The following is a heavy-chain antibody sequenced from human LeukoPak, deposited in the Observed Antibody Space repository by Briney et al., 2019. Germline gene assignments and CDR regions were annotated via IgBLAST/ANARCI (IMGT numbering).Heavy chain of an antibody. J-gene: IGHJ4*02. CDR1: GGTFSSYA. CDR3: ARSYYDSSGYYYNRYYFDY. D-gene: IGHD3-22*01. CDR2: IIPIFGTA. V-gene: IGHV1-69*13. Sequence: GASVKVSCKASGGTFSSYAISWVRQAPGQGLEWMGGIIPIFGTANYAQKFQGRVTITADESTSTAYMELSSLRSEDTAVYYCARSYYDSSGYYYNRYYFDYWGQGTLVTVSS.